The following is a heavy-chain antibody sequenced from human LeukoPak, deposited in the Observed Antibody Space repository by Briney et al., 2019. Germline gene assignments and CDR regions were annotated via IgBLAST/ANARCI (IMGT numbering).Heavy chain of an antibody. D-gene: IGHD3-22*01. CDR3: ARATYYYDAIDY. CDR1: GGSISTYY. Sequence: SETLPLTCTVSGGSISTYYWSWIRQPPGKGLEWIGYIYYSGSTNYNPSLKSRVTISVDTSKNQFSLKLSSVTAADTAVFYCARATYYYDAIDYWGQGTLVTVSS. V-gene: IGHV4-59*01. J-gene: IGHJ4*02. CDR2: IYYSGST.